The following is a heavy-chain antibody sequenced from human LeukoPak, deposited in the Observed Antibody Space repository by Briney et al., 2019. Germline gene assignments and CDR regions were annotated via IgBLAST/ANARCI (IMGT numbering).Heavy chain of an antibody. CDR1: GFTFSSYW. D-gene: IGHD6-19*01. CDR2: INSDGYSI. CDR3: ARGGVAGGMDV. V-gene: IGHV3-74*01. Sequence: GGSLRLSCAASGFTFSSYWMHWVRQAPGEGLVWVSRINSDGYSIGYADSVKGRFTISRDNAKNTLHLRMNSLRAEDTAVYYCARGGVAGGMDVWGQGTTVTVSS. J-gene: IGHJ6*02.